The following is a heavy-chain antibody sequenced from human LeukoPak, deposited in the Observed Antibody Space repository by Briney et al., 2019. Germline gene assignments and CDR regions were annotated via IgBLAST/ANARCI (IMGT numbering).Heavy chain of an antibody. CDR2: INSDGSSI. D-gene: IGHD3-9*01. J-gene: IGHJ4*02. Sequence: QSGGSLRLSCAASGYTFSTYWMHWVRHAPEKGLVWVSRINSDGSSITYADSVKGRFTISRDNAKNTLYLQMNGLRAEDTAVYYCATLRGPDYYDILTDWGQGTLVTVSS. CDR1: GYTFSTYW. V-gene: IGHV3-74*03. CDR3: ATLRGPDYYDILTD.